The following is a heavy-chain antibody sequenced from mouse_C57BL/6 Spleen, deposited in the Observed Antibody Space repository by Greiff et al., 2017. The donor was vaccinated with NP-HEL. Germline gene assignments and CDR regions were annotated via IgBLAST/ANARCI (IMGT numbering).Heavy chain of an antibody. D-gene: IGHD1-1*01. CDR1: GYTFTDYN. CDR2: INPNNGGT. CDR3: ARSGYYYGSSYGYWYFDV. V-gene: IGHV1-18*01. J-gene: IGHJ1*03. Sequence: EVQLQQSGPELVKPGASVKIPCKASGYTFTDYNMDWVKQSHGKRLEWIGDINPNNGGTIYNQKFKGKATLTLDKYSSTAYMELRSLTSEDTAVYYCARSGYYYGSSYGYWYFDVWGTGTTVTVSS.